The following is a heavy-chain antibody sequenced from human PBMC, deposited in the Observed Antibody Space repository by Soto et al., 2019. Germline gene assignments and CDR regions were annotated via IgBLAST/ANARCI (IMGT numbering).Heavy chain of an antibody. D-gene: IGHD4-17*01. CDR3: ARWTTLRVYDY. J-gene: IGHJ4*02. V-gene: IGHV1-18*01. CDR1: GYTFTNYG. Sequence: QVQLVQSGAEVKKPGASVKVSCKASGYTFTNYGITWVRQVPGQGLEWMGWIGADSGNTKYAQKLQGRVTMTPDNPTSTAYMELRSLTSDDTAVYYCARWTTLRVYDYWGKGTLVTVSS. CDR2: IGADSGNT.